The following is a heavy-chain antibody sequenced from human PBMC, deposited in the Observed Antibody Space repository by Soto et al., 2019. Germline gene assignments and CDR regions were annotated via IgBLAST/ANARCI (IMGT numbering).Heavy chain of an antibody. CDR3: ARGARIVVVPAAIRDYFDY. J-gene: IGHJ4*02. Sequence: ASVKVSCKASGYTFTSYDINWVRQATGQGLEWMGWMNPNSGNTGYAQKFQGRVTMTRTTSISTAYMELSSLRSEDTAVYYCARGARIVVVPAAIRDYFDYWGQGTLVTVSS. D-gene: IGHD2-2*01. V-gene: IGHV1-8*01. CDR2: MNPNSGNT. CDR1: GYTFTSYD.